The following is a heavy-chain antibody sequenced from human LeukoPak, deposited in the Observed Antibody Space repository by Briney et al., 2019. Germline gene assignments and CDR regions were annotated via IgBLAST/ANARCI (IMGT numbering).Heavy chain of an antibody. Sequence: GGSLRLSCAASGFTFSGSALHWVRQASGKGLKWVGRIRSTANGYATAYAASVKGRFTISRDDSKNTAYLQMDRLKTEDTAVYYCTGNYYGSGSYADFDYWGQGTLVTVSS. CDR3: TGNYYGSGSYADFDY. CDR2: IRSTANGYAT. CDR1: GFTFSGSA. V-gene: IGHV3-73*01. D-gene: IGHD3-10*01. J-gene: IGHJ4*02.